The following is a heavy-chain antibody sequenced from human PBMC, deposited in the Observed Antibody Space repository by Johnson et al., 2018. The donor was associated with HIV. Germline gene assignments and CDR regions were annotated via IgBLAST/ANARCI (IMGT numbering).Heavy chain of an antibody. J-gene: IGHJ3*01. D-gene: IGHD1-26*01. CDR1: GFTFSNAW. CDR3: AKDRSMDDAFDV. V-gene: IGHV3-15*01. CDR2: IKSKTDGGTT. Sequence: VQLVESGGGLVQPGGSLRPSCAASGFTFSNAWMSWVRQAPGKGLEWVGRIKSKTDGGTTDYAAPVKGRFTISRDDSKNTLYLQMNSLKTEDTAVYYCAKDRSMDDAFDVWGQGTMVTVSS.